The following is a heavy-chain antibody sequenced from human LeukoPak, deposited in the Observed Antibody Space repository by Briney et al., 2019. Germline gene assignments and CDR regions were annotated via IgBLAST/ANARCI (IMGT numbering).Heavy chain of an antibody. CDR3: ARDPSYYYGSGSPLDY. CDR1: GFTFTYYW. Sequence: GGSLRLSCAASGFTFTYYWMTWVRQAPGKGLEWVANINEDGSDKQYVDSVKGRFTISRDNAKNSLYLQMNSLRAEDTAVYYCARDPSYYYGSGSPLDYWGQGTLVAVSS. D-gene: IGHD3-10*01. J-gene: IGHJ4*02. V-gene: IGHV3-7*01. CDR2: INEDGSDK.